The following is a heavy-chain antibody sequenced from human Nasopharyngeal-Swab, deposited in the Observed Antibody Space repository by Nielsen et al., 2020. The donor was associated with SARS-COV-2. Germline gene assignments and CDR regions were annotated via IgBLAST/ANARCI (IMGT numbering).Heavy chain of an antibody. CDR1: GGTFSSYA. CDR3: VREGLYRSSSDVDY. CDR2: IIPIFGTA. D-gene: IGHD6-6*01. V-gene: IGHV1-69*06. Sequence: SVKVSCKASGGTFSSYAISWVRQAPAQGLEWMGGIIPIFGTANYAQKFQGRVMITADKSTSTAYMEVSSLRSEETAVYYCVREGLYRSSSDVDYWGQGTLVTVSS. J-gene: IGHJ4*02.